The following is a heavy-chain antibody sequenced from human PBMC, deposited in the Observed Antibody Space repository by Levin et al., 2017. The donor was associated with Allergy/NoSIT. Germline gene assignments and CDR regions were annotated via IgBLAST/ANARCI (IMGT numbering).Heavy chain of an antibody. CDR2: IYYGGST. V-gene: IGHV4-61*01. Sequence: PSETLSLTCTVSGGSVSSGTYYWSWIRQPPGKGLAWIGYIYYGGSTNYNPSLKSRVTISVDTSKNQFSLKLSSVTAADTAVYYCARDRGTVSWAYYGMDVWGQGTTVTVSS. CDR3: ARDRGTVSWAYYGMDV. J-gene: IGHJ6*02. D-gene: IGHD4-17*01. CDR1: GGSVSSGTYY.